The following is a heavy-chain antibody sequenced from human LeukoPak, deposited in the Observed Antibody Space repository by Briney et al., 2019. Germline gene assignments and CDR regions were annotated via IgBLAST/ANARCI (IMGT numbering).Heavy chain of an antibody. J-gene: IGHJ4*02. Sequence: SETLSLTCTVSGGSISSGGYYWSWIRQHPGKGLERIGYIFYTGSTYYNPSLKSRVTISVDTSKNQFSLKLSSVTAADTAVYYCAREVDSSGYYPLWGQGTLVTVSS. CDR1: GGSISSGGYY. V-gene: IGHV4-31*03. D-gene: IGHD3-22*01. CDR3: AREVDSSGYYPL. CDR2: IFYTGST.